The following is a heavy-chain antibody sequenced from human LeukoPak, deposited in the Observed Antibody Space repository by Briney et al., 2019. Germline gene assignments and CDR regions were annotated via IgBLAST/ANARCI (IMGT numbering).Heavy chain of an antibody. CDR3: AKEGGLRSSWSFDF. D-gene: IGHD6-13*01. CDR1: RFTFSSYA. Sequence: GGSLRLSCAASRFTFSSYAMHWVRQAPGKGLDWVALISYDGSNKYYADSVKGRFTISRDNSKNTLYLQMNSLRVEDTAVYYCAKEGGLRSSWSFDFWGQGILVIVSS. J-gene: IGHJ4*02. CDR2: ISYDGSNK. V-gene: IGHV3-30*04.